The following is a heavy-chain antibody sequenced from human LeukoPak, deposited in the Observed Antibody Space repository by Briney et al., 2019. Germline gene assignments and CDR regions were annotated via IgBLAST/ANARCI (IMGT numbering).Heavy chain of an antibody. CDR2: INHSGST. CDR3: ARGAPIVVVPAARNNRAPWFDP. CDR1: GGSFSGYY. J-gene: IGHJ5*02. Sequence: NPSETLSLTCAVYGGSFSGYYWSWIRQPPGKGLEWIGEINHSGSTNYNPSLKSRVTISVDTSKNQFSLKLSSVTAADTAVYYCARGAPIVVVPAARNNRAPWFDPWGQGTLVTVSS. D-gene: IGHD2-2*01. V-gene: IGHV4-34*01.